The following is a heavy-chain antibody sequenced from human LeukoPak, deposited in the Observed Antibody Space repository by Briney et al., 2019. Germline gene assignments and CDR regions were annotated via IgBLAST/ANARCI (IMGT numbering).Heavy chain of an antibody. V-gene: IGHV3-33*01. CDR1: GFTFSSYG. D-gene: IGHD5-24*01. J-gene: IGHJ4*02. CDR3: AREGDGYKLDY. Sequence: PGRSLRLSCAASGFTFSSYGMHWVRQAPGKGLEWVAVIWYDGSNKYYADSVKGRFTISRDNSKNTLYLQMNSLRAEDTAVYYCAREGDGYKLDYWGQGTLVTVSS. CDR2: IWYDGSNK.